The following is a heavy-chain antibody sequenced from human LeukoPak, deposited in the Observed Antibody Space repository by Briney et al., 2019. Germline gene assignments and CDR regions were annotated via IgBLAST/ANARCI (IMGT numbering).Heavy chain of an antibody. J-gene: IGHJ4*02. CDR1: GFTFSSYA. Sequence: GGSLRLSCAASGFTFSSYAMSWVRQAPGKGLEWVSAISGSGGSTYYADSVKGRFTISRDNSKNTLYLQMNSLRAEDTAVYYCASPKSITMVRGVILPVSYRGQGTLVTVSS. CDR2: ISGSGGST. D-gene: IGHD3-10*01. V-gene: IGHV3-23*01. CDR3: ASPKSITMVRGVILPVSY.